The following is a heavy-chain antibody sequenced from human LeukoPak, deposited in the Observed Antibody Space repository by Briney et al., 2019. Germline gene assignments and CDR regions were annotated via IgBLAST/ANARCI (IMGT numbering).Heavy chain of an antibody. D-gene: IGHD4-17*01. Sequence: ASVKVSCKASGYTFTGYYMHWVPQAPGQGLEWMGWVNPNSGGTNYAQKFQGRVTMTRDTSISTAYMELSRLRSDDTAVYYCASIPFGHDYGDYARDAFDIWGQGTMVTVSS. J-gene: IGHJ3*02. CDR2: VNPNSGGT. V-gene: IGHV1-2*02. CDR3: ASIPFGHDYGDYARDAFDI. CDR1: GYTFTGYY.